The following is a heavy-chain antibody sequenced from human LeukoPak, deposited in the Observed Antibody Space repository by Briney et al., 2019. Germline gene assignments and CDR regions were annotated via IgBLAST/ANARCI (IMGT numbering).Heavy chain of an antibody. D-gene: IGHD3-3*01. CDR1: GFTFSSYW. CDR3: ARFASLRFLEWLFVDY. V-gene: IGHV3-7*01. J-gene: IGHJ4*02. Sequence: GGSLRLSCAASGFTFSSYWMSWVRQAPGKGLEWVANIKQDGSEKYYVDSVKGRFTISRDNAKNSLYLQMNSQRAEDTAVYYCARFASLRFLEWLFVDYWGQGTLVTVSS. CDR2: IKQDGSEK.